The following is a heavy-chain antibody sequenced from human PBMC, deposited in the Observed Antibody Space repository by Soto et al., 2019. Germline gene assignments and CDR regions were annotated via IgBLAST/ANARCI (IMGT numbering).Heavy chain of an antibody. CDR2: IYYSGST. J-gene: IGHJ3*02. Sequence: SETLSLTCTVSGGSISSYYWSWIRQPPGKGLECIGYIYYSGSTNYNPSLKSRVTISVDTSKNQFSLKLSSVTAADTAVYYCARRYGWAFDIWGQGTMVTVS. V-gene: IGHV4-59*08. CDR3: ARRYGWAFDI. CDR1: GGSISSYY. D-gene: IGHD3-16*01.